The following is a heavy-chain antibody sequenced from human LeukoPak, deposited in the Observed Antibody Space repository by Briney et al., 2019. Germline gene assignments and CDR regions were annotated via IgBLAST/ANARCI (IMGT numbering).Heavy chain of an antibody. Sequence: ASVKVSCKVSGYTLTELSMHWVRQAPGKGLEWMGGFDPEDGETIYAQKFQGRVTMTEDTSTDTAYMELSSLRSEDTAVYYCATDRGVSAAYWYFDLWGRGTLVTVSS. V-gene: IGHV1-24*01. CDR2: FDPEDGET. CDR3: ATDRGVSAAYWYFDL. D-gene: IGHD3-10*01. J-gene: IGHJ2*01. CDR1: GYTLTELS.